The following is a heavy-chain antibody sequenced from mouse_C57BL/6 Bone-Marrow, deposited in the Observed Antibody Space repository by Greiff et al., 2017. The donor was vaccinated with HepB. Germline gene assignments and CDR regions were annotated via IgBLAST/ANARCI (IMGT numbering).Heavy chain of an antibody. CDR1: GYTFTSYW. V-gene: IGHV1-72*01. J-gene: IGHJ1*03. Sequence: QVQLQQPGAELVKPGASVKLSCKASGYTFTSYWMHWVKQRPGRGLEWIGRIDPNSGGTKYNEKFKSKATLTVDKPSSTAYMQLSSLTSEDAAVYYCARDSNYEYFDVWGTGTTVTVSS. D-gene: IGHD2-5*01. CDR2: IDPNSGGT. CDR3: ARDSNYEYFDV.